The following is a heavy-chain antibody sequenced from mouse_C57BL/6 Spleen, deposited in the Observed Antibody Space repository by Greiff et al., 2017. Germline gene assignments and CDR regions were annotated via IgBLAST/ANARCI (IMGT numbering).Heavy chain of an antibody. V-gene: IGHV1-82*01. J-gene: IGHJ3*01. CDR1: GYAFSSSW. D-gene: IGHD1-1*01. CDR2: IYPGDGDT. Sequence: VQLQQSGPELVKPGASVKISCKASGYAFSSSWMNWVKQRPGKGLEWIGRIYPGDGDTNYNGKFKGKATLTADKSSSTAYMQLSSLTSEDSAVYFCARDYGSSQAWFAYWGQGTLVTVSA. CDR3: ARDYGSSQAWFAY.